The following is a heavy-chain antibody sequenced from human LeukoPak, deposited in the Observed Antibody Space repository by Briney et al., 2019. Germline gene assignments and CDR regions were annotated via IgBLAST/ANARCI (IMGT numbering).Heavy chain of an antibody. Sequence: PGGSLRLSCAASGFTFSIHGMSWFRQAPGKGLEWVSAISGSDGSTYYADSVKGRFTISRDSSKNTLYLQMNSLRAEDTAVYHCAKDSPILTSWGQGTLVTVSS. CDR1: GFTFSIHG. D-gene: IGHD2-21*01. CDR3: AKDSPILTS. J-gene: IGHJ5*02. CDR2: ISGSDGST. V-gene: IGHV3-23*01.